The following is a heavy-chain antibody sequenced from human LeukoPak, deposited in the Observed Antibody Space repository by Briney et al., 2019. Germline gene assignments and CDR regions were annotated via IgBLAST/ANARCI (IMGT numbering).Heavy chain of an antibody. V-gene: IGHV3-21*01. CDR1: GFSFSDYD. J-gene: IGHJ4*02. D-gene: IGHD3-16*01. CDR2: FICRSSHV. Sequence: PGGSLRLSCSASGFSFSDYDMNWFGQAPWKGVEGMSSFICRSSHVYYRASVTGPFSISRDISMNSVFLQMNSLGVDHTAVYYCGRAFPPLRTASAGDLWGQGTLVTVSS. CDR3: GRAFPPLRTASAGDL.